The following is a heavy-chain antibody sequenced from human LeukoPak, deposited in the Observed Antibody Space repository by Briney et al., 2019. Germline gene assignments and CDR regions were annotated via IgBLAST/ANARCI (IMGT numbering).Heavy chain of an antibody. D-gene: IGHD3-16*01. CDR3: AKLGGGPTDY. CDR2: ISYDGSNK. V-gene: IGHV3-30*18. CDR1: GFTFSSYG. Sequence: GGSLRLSCAASGFTFSSYGMHWVRQAPGKGLEWVAVISYDGSNKYYADSVKGRFTISRDNSKNTLYLQMNSLRAEDTAVYYCAKLGGGPTDYWGQGTLVSVSS. J-gene: IGHJ4*02.